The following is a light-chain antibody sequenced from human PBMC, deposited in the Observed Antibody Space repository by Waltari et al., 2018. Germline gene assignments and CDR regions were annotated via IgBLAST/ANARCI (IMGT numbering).Light chain of an antibody. CDR3: QTWDSGIVV. J-gene: IGLJ2*01. Sequence: QLVVTQPPSASASLGASVKLTCTLSSGHSAYGIAWHQQQPEKGPRYLMKVNTDGSHNKGDGIPGRFSGSSSGAERYLIISSLQSEDEADYYCQTWDSGIVVFGGGTKLTVL. V-gene: IGLV4-69*02. CDR2: VNTDGSH. CDR1: SGHSAYG.